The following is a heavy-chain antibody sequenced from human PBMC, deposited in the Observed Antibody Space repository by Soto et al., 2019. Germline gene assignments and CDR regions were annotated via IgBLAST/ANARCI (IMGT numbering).Heavy chain of an antibody. CDR1: GYTFTSYD. Sequence: QVQLVQSGAEVKKPGASVKVSCKASGYTFTSYDINWVRQATGQGLEWMGWMNPNSGNTGYAQKFQGRVTMTRNTSISTAYMELSSLRSEETAVYYCARVSVQNYDSSGQYLYWGQGTLVTVSS. V-gene: IGHV1-8*01. CDR3: ARVSVQNYDSSGQYLY. D-gene: IGHD3-22*01. CDR2: MNPNSGNT. J-gene: IGHJ4*02.